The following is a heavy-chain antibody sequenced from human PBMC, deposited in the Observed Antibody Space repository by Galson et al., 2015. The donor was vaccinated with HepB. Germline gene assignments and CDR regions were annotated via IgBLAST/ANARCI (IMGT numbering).Heavy chain of an antibody. CDR1: GFTFRGHG. Sequence: SLRLSCAASGFTFRGHGMHWVRQVPGEGLDWVAAISNDGSRQLYKDSVEDRFTISRDDSKNTLYLQMNMLRHEDTSVYHCARDVDSEVGVGTMDVWGPGTTVVVSS. J-gene: IGHJ6*02. CDR3: ARDVDSEVGVGTMDV. V-gene: IGHV3-30*03. D-gene: IGHD2-15*01. CDR2: ISNDGSRQ.